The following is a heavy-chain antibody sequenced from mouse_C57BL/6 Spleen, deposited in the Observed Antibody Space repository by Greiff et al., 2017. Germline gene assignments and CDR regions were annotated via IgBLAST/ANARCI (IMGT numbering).Heavy chain of an antibody. V-gene: IGHV1-80*01. Sequence: VQLQQSGAELVKPGASVKISCKASGYAFSSYWMNWVKQRPGKGLEWIGQIYPGDGDTTYNGKFKGKATLTADKSSSTAYMQLSSLTSEDSAVYFCARARGYGNSYYYAMDYWGQGTSVTVSS. CDR2: IYPGDGDT. J-gene: IGHJ4*01. D-gene: IGHD2-1*01. CDR1: GYAFSSYW. CDR3: ARARGYGNSYYYAMDY.